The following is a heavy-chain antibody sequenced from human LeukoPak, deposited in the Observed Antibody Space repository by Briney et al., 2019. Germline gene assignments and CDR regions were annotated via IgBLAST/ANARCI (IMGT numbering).Heavy chain of an antibody. CDR2: IYYSGST. J-gene: IGHJ4*02. D-gene: IGHD3-10*01. Sequence: PSETRSLTCSVSCGSISSSTSYLGWIRQPPGKGLEWIGTIYYSGSTYYNPSLKSRVTISVDTSKNQFSLKLGSVTAADTAVYYCARQTYGSGSYYNLDCWGQGTLVTVSS. V-gene: IGHV4-39*01. CDR3: ARQTYGSGSYYNLDC. CDR1: CGSISSSTSY.